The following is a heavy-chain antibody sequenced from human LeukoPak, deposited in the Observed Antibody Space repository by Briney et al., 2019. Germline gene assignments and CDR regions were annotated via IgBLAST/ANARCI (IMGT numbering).Heavy chain of an antibody. CDR1: GFTFGTFW. Sequence: GGSLRLSCAASGFTFGTFWMHWVGQAPGKGLVWVSRINPEETTTNYADAVKGRFTISRDNAKNTLYLQMNSLRAEDTAVYYCARGGLEPVDYWGQGTLVTVSS. D-gene: IGHD1-14*01. CDR2: INPEETTT. V-gene: IGHV3-74*01. J-gene: IGHJ4*02. CDR3: ARGGLEPVDY.